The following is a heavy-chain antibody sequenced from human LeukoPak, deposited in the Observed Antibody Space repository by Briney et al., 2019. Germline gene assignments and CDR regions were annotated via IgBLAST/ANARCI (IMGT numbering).Heavy chain of an antibody. V-gene: IGHV3-48*01. J-gene: IGHJ4*02. D-gene: IGHD2-15*01. CDR2: ISSSSSTI. CDR1: GFTFSSYE. CDR3: ARDLVVGVGYNGFDY. Sequence: HGGSLRLSCAASGFTFSSYEMNWVRQAPGKGLEWVSYISSSSSTIYYADSVKGRFTISRDNAKNSLYLQMNSLRAEDTAVYYCARDLVVGVGYNGFDYWGQGTLVTVSS.